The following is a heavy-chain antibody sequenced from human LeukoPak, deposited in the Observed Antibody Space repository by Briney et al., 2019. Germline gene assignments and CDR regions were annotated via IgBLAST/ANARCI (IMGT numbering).Heavy chain of an antibody. V-gene: IGHV3-33*08. CDR3: ARVFR. CDR1: GFTFSSYA. D-gene: IGHD2/OR15-2a*01. J-gene: IGHJ4*02. Sequence: GGSLRLSCAASGFTFSSYAMSWVRQAPGKGLEWVAFIGYDGSNKYYADSVKGRFTISRDNAKNSLYLQMNGLRAEDTAVYYCARVFRWGQGTLVTVSS. CDR2: IGYDGSNK.